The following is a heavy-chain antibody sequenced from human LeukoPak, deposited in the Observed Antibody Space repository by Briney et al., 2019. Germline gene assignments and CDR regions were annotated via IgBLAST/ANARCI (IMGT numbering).Heavy chain of an antibody. CDR1: GYTFTSYA. J-gene: IGHJ6*03. V-gene: IGHV7-4-1*02. D-gene: IGHD3-10*01. CDR3: ARAGVWFGELLVHLSYYYYMDV. CDR2: INTNTGNP. Sequence: GASVKVSCKASGYTFTSYAMNWVRQAPGQGLEWMGWINTNTGNPTYAQGFTGRFVFSLDTSVSTAYLQISSLKAEDTAVYYCARAGVWFGELLVHLSYYYYMDVWGKGTTVTVSS.